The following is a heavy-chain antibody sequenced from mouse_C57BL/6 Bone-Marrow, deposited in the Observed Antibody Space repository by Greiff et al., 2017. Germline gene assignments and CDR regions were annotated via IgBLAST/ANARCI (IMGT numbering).Heavy chain of an antibody. J-gene: IGHJ3*01. V-gene: IGHV1-7*01. CDR1: GYTFTSYW. CDR3: ARGRDSNYDWFAY. CDR2: INPSSGYT. Sequence: VQLQQSGAELAKPGASVKLSCKASGYTFTSYWMHWVKQRPGQGLEWIGYINPSSGYTKYNQKFKDKATLTADKSSSTAYMQLSSLTYEDSAVYDCARGRDSNYDWFAYWGQGTLVTVSA. D-gene: IGHD2-5*01.